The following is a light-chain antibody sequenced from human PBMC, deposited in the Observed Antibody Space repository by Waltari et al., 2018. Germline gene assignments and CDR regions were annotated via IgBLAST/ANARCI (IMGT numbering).Light chain of an antibody. CDR1: SSNIGINT. CDR3: ATWDDSLKGPV. CDR2: SNN. Sequence: QSVLTQPPSASGTPGQRVTISCSGRSSNIGINTVNWYQQLPGTAPKLLIYSNNQRPSGVPDRCSGSKSGTSASLAISGLRSEDEADYYCATWDDSLKGPVFGGGTKLTVL. V-gene: IGLV1-44*01. J-gene: IGLJ2*01.